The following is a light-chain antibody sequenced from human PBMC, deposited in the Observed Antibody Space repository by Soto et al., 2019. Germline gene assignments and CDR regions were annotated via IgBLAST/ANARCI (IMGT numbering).Light chain of an antibody. CDR1: QSISSN. Sequence: EIVMTQSPATLSLSPGERATLSCRANQSISSNLAWYQQKPGQAPRLLMSGASSRASGVPVRFSGSGSGTDFTLTISRLEAEDFALYYCQQYGGSPITFGLGTRLDI. CDR3: QQYGGSPIT. J-gene: IGKJ5*01. CDR2: GAS. V-gene: IGKV3-20*01.